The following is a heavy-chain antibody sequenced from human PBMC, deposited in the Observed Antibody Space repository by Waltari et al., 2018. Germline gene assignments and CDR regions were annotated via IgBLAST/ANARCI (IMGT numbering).Heavy chain of an antibody. J-gene: IGHJ4*02. D-gene: IGHD5-18*01. CDR2: IDTDGRST. V-gene: IGHV3-74*01. Sequence: EVQLVESGGGLVQPGGSLRLSCAASGFTFSNYWMHWVRQAPGKGLVGVSRIDTDGRSTTYADSVKGRFTISRDNAKNTLYLQMNSLRAEDTAVYYCARDRGYGYYFDYWGQGTLVTVSS. CDR1: GFTFSNYW. CDR3: ARDRGYGYYFDY.